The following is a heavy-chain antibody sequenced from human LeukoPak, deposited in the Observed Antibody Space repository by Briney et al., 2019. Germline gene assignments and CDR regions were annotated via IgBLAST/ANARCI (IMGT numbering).Heavy chain of an antibody. CDR1: GGSFSGYY. J-gene: IGHJ4*02. Sequence: SETLSLTCAVYGGSFSGYYWSWIRQPPGKGLEWIGEINHSGSTNYNPSLKSRVTISVDTSKSQFSLKLSSVTAADTAVYYCARVTTCPDYWGQGTLVTVSS. CDR3: ARVTTCPDY. D-gene: IGHD4-11*01. V-gene: IGHV4-34*01. CDR2: INHSGST.